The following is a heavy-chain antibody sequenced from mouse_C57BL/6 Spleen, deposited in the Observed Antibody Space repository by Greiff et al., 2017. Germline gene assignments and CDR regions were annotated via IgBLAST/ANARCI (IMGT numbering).Heavy chain of an antibody. D-gene: IGHD1-1*01. J-gene: IGHJ3*01. V-gene: IGHV1-82*01. Sequence: QVQLQQSGPELVKPGASVKISCTASGYAFSSSWMNWVQQRPGKGLEWIGRIYPGDGDTNYNGKFKGKATLTADKSSSTAYMQLSSLTSEDSAVYFCAREGTTVPPYWGQGTMVTVSA. CDR1: GYAFSSSW. CDR3: AREGTTVPPY. CDR2: IYPGDGDT.